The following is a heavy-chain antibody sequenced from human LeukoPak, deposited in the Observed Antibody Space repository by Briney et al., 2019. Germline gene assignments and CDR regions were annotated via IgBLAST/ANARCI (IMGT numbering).Heavy chain of an antibody. CDR2: INHSGST. V-gene: IGHV4-34*01. D-gene: IGHD6-19*01. Sequence: PSETLSLTCAVYGGSFSGYYWSWIRQPPGKGLEWIGEINHSGSTNYNPSLKSRVTISVDTSKNQFSLKLSSVTAADTAVYYCARSGYSSGWYKQGYYYGMDVWGQGTTVTVSS. J-gene: IGHJ6*02. CDR3: ARSGYSSGWYKQGYYYGMDV. CDR1: GGSFSGYY.